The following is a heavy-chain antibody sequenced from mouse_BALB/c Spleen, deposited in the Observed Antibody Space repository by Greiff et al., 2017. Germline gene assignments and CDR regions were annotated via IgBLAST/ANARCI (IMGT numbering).Heavy chain of an antibody. CDR3: ARDDYGKGFDY. D-gene: IGHD1-1*01. Sequence: EVQLVESGGGLVKPGGSLKLSCAASGFTFSSYAMSWVRQSPEKRLEWVAEISSGGSYTYYPDTVTGRFTISRDNAKNTLYLEMSSLRSEDTAMYYCARDDYGKGFDYWGQGTTLTVSS. CDR2: ISSGGSYT. V-gene: IGHV5-9-4*01. CDR1: GFTFSSYA. J-gene: IGHJ2*01.